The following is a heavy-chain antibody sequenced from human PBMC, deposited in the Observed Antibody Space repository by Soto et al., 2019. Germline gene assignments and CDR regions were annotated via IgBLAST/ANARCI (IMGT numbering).Heavy chain of an antibody. CDR2: ISADMGNT. CDR3: ARGRGWSPPRIYYGLDV. Sequence: QVQLVQSGPEVKKPGASVKVSCKASGFTFSSYGITWVRQAPGQGLEWMGWISADMGNTNYAQNLQDRIIMTTDTSTSTAHMELRSLKSDDTAVYYCARGRGWSPPRIYYGLDVWGQGTTVTVSS. D-gene: IGHD6-19*01. J-gene: IGHJ6*02. V-gene: IGHV1-18*04. CDR1: GFTFSSYG.